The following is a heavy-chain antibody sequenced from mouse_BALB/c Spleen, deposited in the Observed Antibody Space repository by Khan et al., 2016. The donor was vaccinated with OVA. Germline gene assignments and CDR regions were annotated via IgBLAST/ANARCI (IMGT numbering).Heavy chain of an antibody. CDR3: GRGGAAFYRNDGGAMDS. J-gene: IGHJ4*01. CDR1: GYTFTTAG. Sequence: QIQLVQSGPELKKPGETVRISCKASGYTFTTAGMQWVQKMPGKGLKWIGWINTHSGVPKYAEDFKGRFVFSLETSASTAYLQITNLKNEDTATYFCGRGGAAFYRNDGGAMDSWGQGTSVTVSS. CDR2: INTHSGVP. D-gene: IGHD2-14*01. V-gene: IGHV9-4*02.